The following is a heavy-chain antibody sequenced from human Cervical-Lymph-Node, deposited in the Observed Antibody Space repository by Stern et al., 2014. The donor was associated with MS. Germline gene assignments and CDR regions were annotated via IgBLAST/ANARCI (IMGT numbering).Heavy chain of an antibody. J-gene: IGHJ4*02. CDR3: ARGSDWYPLDY. D-gene: IGHD6-19*01. V-gene: IGHV3-30*03. Sequence: VQLEESGGGVVQPGRSLRLSCSPSGFAFSTYGMPLVRQAPGKGLEWVALISCDGAKTYYADSVKGRFTISRDNPKNTLYLQMKSLRGEDTAVYYCARGSDWYPLDYWGQGTLVTVSS. CDR2: ISCDGAKT. CDR1: GFAFSTYG.